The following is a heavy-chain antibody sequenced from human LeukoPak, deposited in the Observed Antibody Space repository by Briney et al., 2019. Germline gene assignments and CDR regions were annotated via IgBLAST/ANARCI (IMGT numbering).Heavy chain of an antibody. CDR3: ARDYDGWAFDI. CDR2: IYYSGST. J-gene: IGHJ3*02. D-gene: IGHD3-22*01. V-gene: IGHV4-59*01. Sequence: ASETLSLTCTVSGGSISNYYWSWIRQPPGKGLEWTGYIYYSGSTNYNPSLKSRVTISVDSSKNQFSLKLSSVTAAGTAVYYCARDYDGWAFDIWGQGTVVTVSS. CDR1: GGSISNYY.